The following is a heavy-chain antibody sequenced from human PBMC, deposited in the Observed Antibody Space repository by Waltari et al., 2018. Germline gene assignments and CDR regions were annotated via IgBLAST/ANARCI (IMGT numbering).Heavy chain of an antibody. J-gene: IGHJ4*02. CDR3: ARVHDEWGFDY. CDR1: GGSISSHY. Sequence: QVQLQESGPGLVKPSETLSLTCTVSGGSISSHYGRWIRQPPGKGLEWIGYIYYSGSTNYDPSLKSRVTISVDTSKNQFSLKLSSVTAADTAVYYCARVHDEWGFDYWGQGTLVTVSS. D-gene: IGHD1-1*01. V-gene: IGHV4-59*11. CDR2: IYYSGST.